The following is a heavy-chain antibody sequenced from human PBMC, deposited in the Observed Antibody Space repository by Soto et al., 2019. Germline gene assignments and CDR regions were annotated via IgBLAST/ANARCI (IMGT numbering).Heavy chain of an antibody. CDR3: AREYYDILTGLNWYDP. Sequence: GGSLRLSCAASGFTFSSYSMNWVRQAPGKGLEWVSYISSSSSTIYYADSVKGRFTISRDNAKNSLYLQMNSLRDEDTAVYYCAREYYDILTGLNWYDPWGQGTLVTVSS. V-gene: IGHV3-48*02. D-gene: IGHD3-9*01. CDR2: ISSSSSTI. CDR1: GFTFSSYS. J-gene: IGHJ5*02.